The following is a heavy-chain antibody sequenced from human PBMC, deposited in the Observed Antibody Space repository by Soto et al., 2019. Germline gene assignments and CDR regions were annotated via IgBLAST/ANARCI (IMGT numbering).Heavy chain of an antibody. CDR2: IWYDGSNK. CDR1: GFTFSGHA. CDR3: ERYGQSLAPYDLDV. J-gene: IGHJ6*02. V-gene: IGHV3-33*01. Sequence: QVQVVESGGGVVQPGRSLRLSCTASGFTFSGHAMHWVRQPPVKGLQWVAQIWYDGSNKYYADSVKGRFTISRDNSKNTMYVQMDSLRVEDTAVYYCERYGQSLAPYDLDVWGQGTSVTVSS. D-gene: IGHD6-19*01.